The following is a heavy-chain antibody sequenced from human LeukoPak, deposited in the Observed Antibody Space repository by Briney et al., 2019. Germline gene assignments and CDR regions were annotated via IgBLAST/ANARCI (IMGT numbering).Heavy chain of an antibody. CDR1: GFTFSSYG. V-gene: IGHV3-33*01. J-gene: IGHJ6*02. Sequence: PGGSLRLSCAASGFTFSSYGLHWVRQAPGKGLGWVAVVWYDGSTKYYEASVKGRFTISRDNSKNTPYLQMNRLRAEDTAVYYCARDLRHLYYGMDVWGQGTTVTVSS. CDR3: ARDLRHLYYGMDV. CDR2: VWYDGSTK. D-gene: IGHD4-17*01.